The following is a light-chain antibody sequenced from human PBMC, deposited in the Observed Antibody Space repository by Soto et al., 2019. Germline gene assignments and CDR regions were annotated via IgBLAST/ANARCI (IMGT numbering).Light chain of an antibody. J-gene: IGKJ1*01. V-gene: IGKV3-20*01. CDR3: QQYGSSRST. CDR2: ATS. CDR1: QSVSSRY. Sequence: EIVLTQSPGTLSSSPGERVPLSCRARQSVSSRYLAWYQQKPGQAPRLLIYATSSRATDIPDRFIGYGSGTDFTLTISGLEPEDFAVYYCQQYGSSRSTFGQGTKVDI.